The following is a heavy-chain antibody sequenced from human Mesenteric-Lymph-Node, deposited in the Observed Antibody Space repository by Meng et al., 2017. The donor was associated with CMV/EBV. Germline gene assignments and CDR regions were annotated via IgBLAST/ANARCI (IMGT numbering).Heavy chain of an antibody. CDR3: ANAQYTSLDY. D-gene: IGHD6-6*01. V-gene: IGHV3-23*03. Sequence: GESLKISCAASGFTFTNYAMTWVRQAPGKGLEWVSVIYSDGSSTYYAASVKGRFTVSRDNSKNTLYLQMNSLRVEDTAVYYCANAQYTSLDYWGQGTPVTVSS. J-gene: IGHJ4*02. CDR1: GFTFTNYA. CDR2: IYSDGSST.